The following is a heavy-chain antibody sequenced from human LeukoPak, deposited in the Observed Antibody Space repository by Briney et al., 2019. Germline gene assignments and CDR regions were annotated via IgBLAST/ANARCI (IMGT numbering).Heavy chain of an antibody. V-gene: IGHV4-59*01. D-gene: IGHD2-2*03. CDR2: VFHTGST. CDR1: GGSIDTYY. Sequence: SETLSLTCTVSGGSIDTYYWNWIRQPPGKGLEWIGYVFHTGSTNYNPSLKSRVTISVDTSKNQFSLKLSSVTAADTAVYYCAKSNGYGLIDIWGQGTMVTVSS. CDR3: AKSNGYGLIDI. J-gene: IGHJ3*02.